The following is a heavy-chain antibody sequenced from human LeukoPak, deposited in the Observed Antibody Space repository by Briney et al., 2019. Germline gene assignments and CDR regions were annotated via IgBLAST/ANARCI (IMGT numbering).Heavy chain of an antibody. Sequence: PGGSLRLSCAASGFTFSSYWTSWVRQAPGKGLEWVANIKQDGSEKYSVDSVKGRFTISRDNAKNSLYLQMNSLRAEDTAVYYCARDSRLAGYSSGWLGYYYYMDVWGKGTTVTVSS. V-gene: IGHV3-7*01. CDR1: GFTFSSYW. D-gene: IGHD6-19*01. J-gene: IGHJ6*03. CDR2: IKQDGSEK. CDR3: ARDSRLAGYSSGWLGYYYYMDV.